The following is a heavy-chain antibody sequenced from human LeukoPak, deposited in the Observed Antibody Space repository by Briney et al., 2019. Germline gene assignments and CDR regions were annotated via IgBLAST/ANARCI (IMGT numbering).Heavy chain of an antibody. J-gene: IGHJ4*02. D-gene: IGHD2-15*01. CDR3: SCKDIVVVVAATESDY. V-gene: IGHV3-30*02. Sequence: GGSLRLSCAASGFTFSSYGMHWVRQAPGKGLEWVAFIRYDGSNKYYAGSVKGRFTISRDNSKNTLYLQMNSLRAEDTAVYYCSCKDIVVVVAATESDYWGQGTLVTVSS. CDR2: IRYDGSNK. CDR1: GFTFSSYG.